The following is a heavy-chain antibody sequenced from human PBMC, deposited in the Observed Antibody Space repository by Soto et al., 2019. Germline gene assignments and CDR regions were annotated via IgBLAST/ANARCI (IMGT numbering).Heavy chain of an antibody. J-gene: IGHJ6*02. CDR3: ARGFQTDGKYYYYGMDV. D-gene: IGHD1-1*01. CDR1: GYTFTSYD. CDR2: MNPNSGNT. V-gene: IGHV1-8*01. Sequence: ASVKVSCKASGYTFTSYDINWVRQATGQGLEWMGWMNPNSGNTGYAQKFQGRVTMTRNTSISTAYMELSSLRSEDTAVYYCARGFQTDGKYYYYGMDVWGQGTTVTSP.